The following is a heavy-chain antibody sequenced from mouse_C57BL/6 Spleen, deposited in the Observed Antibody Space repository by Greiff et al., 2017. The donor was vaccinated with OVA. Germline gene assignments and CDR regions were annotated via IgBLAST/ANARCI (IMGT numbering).Heavy chain of an antibody. CDR3: ARGDTTVGYYFDY. D-gene: IGHD1-1*01. J-gene: IGHJ2*01. CDR2: IWSDGST. CDR1: GFSLTSYG. V-gene: IGHV2-6*03. Sequence: QVQLQQSGPGLVAPSQSLSITCTVSGFSLTSYGVHWVRQPPGKGLEWLVVIWSDGSTTYNSALKSRLSISKDNSKSQVFLKMNSLQTDDTAMYYCARGDTTVGYYFDYWGQGTTLTVSS.